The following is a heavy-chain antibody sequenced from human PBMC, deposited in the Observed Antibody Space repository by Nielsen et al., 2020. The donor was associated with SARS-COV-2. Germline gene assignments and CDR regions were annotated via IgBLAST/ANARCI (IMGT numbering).Heavy chain of an antibody. CDR3: ARDRSYYDFSAGGMDV. Sequence: GGSMRLSCAASGFPVSSNYMSWVRQAPGKGLEWVSVIYSGGSTYYADSVKGRFTISRDNSKNTLYLQMNSLRAEDTAVYYCARDRSYYDFSAGGMDVWGKGTTVTVSS. V-gene: IGHV3-66*01. D-gene: IGHD3-3*01. CDR1: GFPVSSNY. J-gene: IGHJ6*04. CDR2: IYSGGST.